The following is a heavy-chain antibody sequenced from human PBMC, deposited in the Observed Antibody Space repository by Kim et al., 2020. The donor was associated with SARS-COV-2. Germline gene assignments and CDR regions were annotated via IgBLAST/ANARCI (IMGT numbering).Heavy chain of an antibody. J-gene: IGHJ4*02. CDR3: ARVGYDILTGYYPIDY. CDR2: IYYSGST. CDR1: GGSISSGGYY. V-gene: IGHV4-31*03. Sequence: SETLSLTCTVSGGSISSGGYYWSWIRQHPGKGLEWIGYIYYSGSTYYNPSLKSRVTISVDTSKNQFSLRLSSVTAAYTAVYYCARVGYDILTGYYPIDYWGQGTLVTVSS. D-gene: IGHD3-9*01.